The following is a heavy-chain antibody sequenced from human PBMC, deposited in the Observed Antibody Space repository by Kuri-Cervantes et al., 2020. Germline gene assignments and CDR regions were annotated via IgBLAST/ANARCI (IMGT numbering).Heavy chain of an antibody. CDR2: IKQDGSEK. Sequence: GGSLRLSCAASGFTFSSYWMSWVRQAPGKGLEWVANIKQDGSEKYYVDSVKGRFTISRDNAKNSLYLQMNSLRAEDTAVYYCAREGPIVVVPAAYSSSWTSGGGMDVWGQGTTVTVSS. D-gene: IGHD2-2*01. J-gene: IGHJ6*02. CDR3: AREGPIVVVPAAYSSSWTSGGGMDV. CDR1: GFTFSSYW. V-gene: IGHV3-7*01.